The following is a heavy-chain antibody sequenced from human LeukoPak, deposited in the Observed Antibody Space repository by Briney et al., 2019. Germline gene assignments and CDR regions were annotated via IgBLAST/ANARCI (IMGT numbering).Heavy chain of an antibody. D-gene: IGHD6-13*01. V-gene: IGHV4-4*07. J-gene: IGHJ4*02. CDR1: GVSISSYY. CDR2: FYISGST. Sequence: PSETLSLTCTVSGVSISSYYWSWIRRPAGKGLEWIGRFYISGSTNYNPSLKSRVTMSVDTSKNQFSLKLSSVTAADTAVYYCARGIAAFDFWGQGTLVTVSS. CDR3: ARGIAAFDF.